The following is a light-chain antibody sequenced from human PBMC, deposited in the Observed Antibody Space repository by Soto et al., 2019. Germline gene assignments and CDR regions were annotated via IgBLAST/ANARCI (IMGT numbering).Light chain of an antibody. CDR1: QNIKNY. CDR2: DAS. CDR3: QQYETIPT. J-gene: IGKJ5*01. V-gene: IGKV1-33*01. Sequence: DLQMTQSPSALSESVGDRVTITCQASQNIKNYSNWYQQKPGSAPKLLIYDASNLEAGVPSRLRGSGSGTDFPFTISSLTPEDTATYYCQQYETIPTFGQGTRLEIK.